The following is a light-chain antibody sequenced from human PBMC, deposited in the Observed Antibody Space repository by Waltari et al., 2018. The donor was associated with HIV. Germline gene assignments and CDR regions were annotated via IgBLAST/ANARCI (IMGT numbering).Light chain of an antibody. J-gene: IGLJ2*01. CDR2: EVT. CDR3: SSYADNTGV. CDR1: SSDVGHYNY. Sequence: QSALTQPPSASGSPGQSVTISCTGSSSDVGHYNYVSWYQQHPGKAPKLMIYEVTTRPSGVPDRFSGSKSGNTASLTVSGLQAEDEADYYCSSYADNTGVFGGGTKLTVL. V-gene: IGLV2-8*01.